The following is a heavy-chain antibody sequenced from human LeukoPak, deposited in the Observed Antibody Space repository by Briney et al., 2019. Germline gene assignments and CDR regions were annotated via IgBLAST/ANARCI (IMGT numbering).Heavy chain of an antibody. Sequence: GGSLRLSCAASGFTFSSYGMHWVRQAPGKGLEWVAVIPYDGSNKYYADSVKGRFTVSRDNAKNSVYLQMDSLRAEDTAVYYCTRWRSGQSEFDYWGQGTLVTVSS. CDR1: GFTFSSYG. CDR3: TRWRSGQSEFDY. J-gene: IGHJ4*02. V-gene: IGHV3-33*05. D-gene: IGHD6-19*01. CDR2: IPYDGSNK.